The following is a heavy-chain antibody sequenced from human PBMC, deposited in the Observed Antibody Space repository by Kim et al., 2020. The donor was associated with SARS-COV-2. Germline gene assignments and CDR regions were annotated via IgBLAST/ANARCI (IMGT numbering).Heavy chain of an antibody. V-gene: IGHV3-21*01. CDR3: ARVLTSGWSYFDY. CDR1: GFTFSSYS. D-gene: IGHD6-19*01. J-gene: IGHJ4*02. CDR2: ISSSGSYI. Sequence: GGSLRLSCAASGFTFSSYSMNWVRQAPGKWLEWISSISSSGSYIYYADSMKGRFTISRDNARASLYLQMNSLRAEDTAVYYCARVLTSGWSYFDYWGQGT.